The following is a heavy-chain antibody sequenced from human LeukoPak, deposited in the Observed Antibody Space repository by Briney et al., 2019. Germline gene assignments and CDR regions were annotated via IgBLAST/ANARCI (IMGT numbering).Heavy chain of an antibody. Sequence: SVKVSCKASGGTFSSYAISCVRQARGQGLEWMGGIIPIFGTANYAQKFQGRVTITTDESTSTAYMELSSLRSEDTAVYYCATTGYSSGWPPRDWGQGTLVTVSS. CDR3: ATTGYSSGWPPRD. CDR1: GGTFSSYA. D-gene: IGHD6-19*01. V-gene: IGHV1-69*05. CDR2: IIPIFGTA. J-gene: IGHJ4*02.